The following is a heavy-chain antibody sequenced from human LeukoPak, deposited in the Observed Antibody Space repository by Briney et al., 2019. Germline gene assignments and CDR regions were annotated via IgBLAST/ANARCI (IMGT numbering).Heavy chain of an antibody. D-gene: IGHD3-22*01. CDR1: GGTFSSYA. CDR3: ARVRDPATMIVDAFDI. V-gene: IGHV1-69*01. J-gene: IGHJ3*02. Sequence: GASVKVSCKASGGTFSSYAISWVRQAPGQGLEWMGGIIPIFGTANYAQKFQGRVTITADESTSTAYMELSSLRSEDTAVYYCARVRDPATMIVDAFDIWGQGTMVTVSS. CDR2: IIPIFGTA.